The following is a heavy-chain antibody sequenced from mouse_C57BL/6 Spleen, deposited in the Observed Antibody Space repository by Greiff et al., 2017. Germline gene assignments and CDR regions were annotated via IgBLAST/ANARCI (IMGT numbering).Heavy chain of an antibody. CDR2: INPSSGYP. CDR1: GYTFTSYT. V-gene: IGHV1-4*01. D-gene: IGHD2-2*01. J-gene: IGHJ2*01. Sequence: VQLQQSGAELARPGASVTMSCKASGYTFTSYTMHWVKQRPGQGLEWIGYINPSSGYPKYNQKFKDKATLTADKSSSTAYMQLSSLTSEDSAVYYCARKVTTGADYWGQGTTLTVSS. CDR3: ARKVTTGADY.